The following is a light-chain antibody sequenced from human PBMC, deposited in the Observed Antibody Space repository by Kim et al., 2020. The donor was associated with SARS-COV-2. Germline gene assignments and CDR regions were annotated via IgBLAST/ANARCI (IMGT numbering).Light chain of an antibody. CDR3: QQYGSSPPGVT. V-gene: IGKV3-20*01. J-gene: IGKJ4*01. CDR2: GAS. CDR1: QGVSGNY. Sequence: GERATLSCRASQGVSGNYLAWYRQKPGQARTLLISGASSRATGIPDRFSGSGSGTDFTLTISRMEPEDVAVYYCQQYGSSPPGVTFGGGTKVDIK.